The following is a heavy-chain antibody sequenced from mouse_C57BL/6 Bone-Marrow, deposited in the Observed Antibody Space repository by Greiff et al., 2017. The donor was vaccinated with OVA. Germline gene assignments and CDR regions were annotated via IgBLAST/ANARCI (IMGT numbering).Heavy chain of an antibody. CDR1: GYTFTSYW. J-gene: IGHJ2*01. D-gene: IGHD2-3*01. Sequence: QVQLQQPGAELVKPGASVKLSCTASGYTFTSYWMHWVKQRPGQGLEWIGMIHPNSGSTNYNEKFKSKATLTVDKSSSTAYMQLSSLTSEDSAVYYCARSGWLLRVYWGQVTTLTVSS. CDR2: IHPNSGST. CDR3: ARSGWLLRVY. V-gene: IGHV1-64*01.